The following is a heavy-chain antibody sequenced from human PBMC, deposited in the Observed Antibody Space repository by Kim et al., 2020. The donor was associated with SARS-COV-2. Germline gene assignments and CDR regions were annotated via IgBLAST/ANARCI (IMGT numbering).Heavy chain of an antibody. CDR2: ISYDGSNK. Sequence: GGSLRLSCAASGFTFSSYAMHWVRQAPGKGLEWVAVISYDGSNKYYADSVKGRFTISRDNSKNTLYLQMNSLRAEDTAVYYCARVHHSISQPHARYWGQG. D-gene: IGHD6-6*01. J-gene: IGHJ4*02. V-gene: IGHV3-30-3*01. CDR1: GFTFSSYA. CDR3: ARVHHSISQPHARY.